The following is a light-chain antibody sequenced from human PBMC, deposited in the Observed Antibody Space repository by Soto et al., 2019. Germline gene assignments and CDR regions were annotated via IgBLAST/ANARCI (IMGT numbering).Light chain of an antibody. CDR3: KFGWT. Sequence: DIVMTQSPDALAVSLGERATINCKSSQSVLYSSNNKHYLSWYQQKPVQTPKLLIYWAATRESGVPDRFSGSGSGTDCTLTSSSLQAEDVAVDYCKFGWTFGEGTMVEI. CDR2: WAA. J-gene: IGKJ1*01. CDR1: QSVLYSSNNKHY. V-gene: IGKV4-1*01.